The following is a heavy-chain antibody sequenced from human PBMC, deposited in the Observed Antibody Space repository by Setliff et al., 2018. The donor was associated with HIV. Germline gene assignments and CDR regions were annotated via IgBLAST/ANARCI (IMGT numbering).Heavy chain of an antibody. D-gene: IGHD3-10*01. CDR3: ARRLLNTLPGVRGWFDP. CDR1: GDSISSSPNC. CDR2: IFYSGDT. V-gene: IGHV4-39*01. Sequence: SETLSLTCSVSGDSISSSPNCWGWIRQPPGKGLEWIGSIFYSGDTYYNPSLKSRLTIYLDTSKNQFSLRLNSVTSADTAVYYCARRLLNTLPGVRGWFDPWGQGILVTVSS. J-gene: IGHJ5*01.